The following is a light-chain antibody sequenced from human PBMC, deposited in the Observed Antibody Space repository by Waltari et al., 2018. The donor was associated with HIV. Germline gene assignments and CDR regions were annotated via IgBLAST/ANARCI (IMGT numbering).Light chain of an antibody. CDR3: QQYDNFPIT. CDR2: GAS. J-gene: IGKJ5*01. Sequence: ETVMTQSPATLSVSPGERATLSCRASQSVSSNLAWYQQKPGQAPRLLIYGASTRATGTPARFSGSGSGTEFTLTISSLQSEDFAVYYCQQYDNFPITFGQGTRLEIK. V-gene: IGKV3-15*01. CDR1: QSVSSN.